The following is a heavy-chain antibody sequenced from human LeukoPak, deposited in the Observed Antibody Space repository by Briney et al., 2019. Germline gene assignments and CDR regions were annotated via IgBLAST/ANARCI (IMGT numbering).Heavy chain of an antibody. Sequence: PGGSLRLSCAASGFSLNNYAMHWVRQAPGKGPEWVAAIWYDGSNKYYADSAKGRFTMSRDNSKNTVYLQMNSLRAEDTAVYYCARWPRVGIIFYYHMDVWGKGTTVAVSS. V-gene: IGHV3-33*03. D-gene: IGHD1-14*01. CDR3: ARWPRVGIIFYYHMDV. CDR1: GFSLNNYA. CDR2: IWYDGSNK. J-gene: IGHJ6*03.